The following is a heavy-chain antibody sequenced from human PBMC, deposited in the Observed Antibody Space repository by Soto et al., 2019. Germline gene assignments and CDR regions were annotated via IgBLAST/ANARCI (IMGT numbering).Heavy chain of an antibody. CDR1: GYSFTSYW. Sequence: GESLKISCKGSGYSFTSYWIGWVRQMPGKGLEWMGIIYPGDSDTRYSPSFQGQVTNSTDKSISTAYLQWSSLKASDTAMYYCARGEYSSGWYPYYYYGMDVWGQGTTVTVSS. CDR3: ARGEYSSGWYPYYYYGMDV. D-gene: IGHD6-19*01. V-gene: IGHV5-51*01. CDR2: IYPGDSDT. J-gene: IGHJ6*02.